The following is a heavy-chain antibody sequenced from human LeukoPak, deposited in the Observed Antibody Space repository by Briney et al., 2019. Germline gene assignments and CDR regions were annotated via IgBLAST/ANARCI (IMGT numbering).Heavy chain of an antibody. V-gene: IGHV4-61*02. CDR1: GGSISSGSYY. CDR3: ARVSSCSSEPHDY. CDR2: IYTSGST. J-gene: IGHJ4*02. Sequence: SETLSLTCTVSGGSISSGSYYWSWIGQPAGKGLAWIGRIYTSGSTNYNPSLKSRVTISVDTSKNQFSLKLSSVTAADTAVYYCARVSSCSSEPHDYWGQGTLVTVSS. D-gene: IGHD6-6*01.